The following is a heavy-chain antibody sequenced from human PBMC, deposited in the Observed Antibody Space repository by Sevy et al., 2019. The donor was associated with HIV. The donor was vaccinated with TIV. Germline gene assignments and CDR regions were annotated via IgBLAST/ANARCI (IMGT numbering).Heavy chain of an antibody. CDR2: IKQDGSEK. CDR1: GFTFSSYW. D-gene: IGHD3-10*01. Sequence: GGSLRLSCAASGFTFSSYWMSWVRQAPGKGLKWVANIKQDGSEKYYVDSVKGRFTISRDNAKNSLYLQMNSLRAEDTAVYYCARDIRIYYGSGTTQPQDYWGQGTLVTVSS. CDR3: ARDIRIYYGSGTTQPQDY. V-gene: IGHV3-7*03. J-gene: IGHJ4*02.